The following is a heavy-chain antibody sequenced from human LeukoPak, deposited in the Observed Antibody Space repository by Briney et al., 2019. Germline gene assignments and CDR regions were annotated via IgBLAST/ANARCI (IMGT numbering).Heavy chain of an antibody. D-gene: IGHD2-15*01. CDR1: GGSISSSSYS. CDR3: ARVVGGYYYYYYGMDV. V-gene: IGHV4-30-4*01. CDR2: IYYSGST. J-gene: IGHJ6*02. Sequence: SETLSLTCTVSGGSISSSSYSWSWIRQPPGKGLEWIGYIYYSGSTYYNPSLKSRVTISVDTSKNQFSLKLSSVTAADTAVYYCARVVGGYYYYYYGMDVWGQGTTVTVSS.